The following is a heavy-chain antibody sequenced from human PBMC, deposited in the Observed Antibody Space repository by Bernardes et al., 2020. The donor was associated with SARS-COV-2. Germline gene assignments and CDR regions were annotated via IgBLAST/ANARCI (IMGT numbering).Heavy chain of an antibody. V-gene: IGHV3-43*01. Sequence: GGSLRLSCATSGFTFDDYTMHWVRQAPGKGLEWVSLISWDGSSTYYADSVKGRFTISRDNSKNSLYLHMNSLRTGDTALYYCTKATLAALDGPLYGMDVWGQGTTVTVSS. J-gene: IGHJ6*02. CDR2: ISWDGSST. D-gene: IGHD6-6*01. CDR3: TKATLAALDGPLYGMDV. CDR1: GFTFDDYT.